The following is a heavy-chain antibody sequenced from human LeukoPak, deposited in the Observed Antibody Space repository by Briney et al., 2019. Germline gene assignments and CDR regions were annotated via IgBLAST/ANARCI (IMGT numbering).Heavy chain of an antibody. CDR2: ISSSGSTI. D-gene: IGHD3-16*01. V-gene: IGHV3-48*03. J-gene: IGHJ4*02. CDR1: GFTFSSYE. CDR3: AMSTFGGVNFDY. Sequence: GGSLRLSCAASGFTFSSYEMNWVRQAPGKGLEWVSYISSSGSTIYYADSVKGRFTISRDNAKNSLYLQMNSLRAEDTAVYYCAMSTFGGVNFDYWGQGTLDTVSS.